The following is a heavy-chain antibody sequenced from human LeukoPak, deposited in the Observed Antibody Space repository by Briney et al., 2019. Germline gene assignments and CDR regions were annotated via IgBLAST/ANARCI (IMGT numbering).Heavy chain of an antibody. J-gene: IGHJ4*02. CDR2: IKQDGSEK. V-gene: IGHV3-7*01. CDR3: TTSYSSSWYASGTDY. CDR1: GFTFTNYW. D-gene: IGHD6-13*01. Sequence: GGSLRLPCAASGFTFTNYWMRWVRQAPGKGLEWVANIKQDGSEKHYVDSVKGRFTISRDNAKNSLYLQMNSLRDEDTAVYYCTTSYSSSWYASGTDYWGQGTLVTVSS.